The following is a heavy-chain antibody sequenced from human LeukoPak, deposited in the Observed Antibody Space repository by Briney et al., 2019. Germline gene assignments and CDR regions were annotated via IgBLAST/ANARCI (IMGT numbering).Heavy chain of an antibody. CDR1: GFTFSSYE. V-gene: IGHV3-48*03. CDR2: ISSSGSTI. D-gene: IGHD6-19*01. CDR3: ARDGRIAVGLYYYYGMDV. Sequence: GGSLRLSCAASGFTFSSYEMNWVRQAPGKGLEWVAYISSSGSTIYYAASVKDRFTISRDNAKNSLYLQMNSLRAEDTAVYYCARDGRIAVGLYYYYGMDVWGQGTTVTVSS. J-gene: IGHJ6*02.